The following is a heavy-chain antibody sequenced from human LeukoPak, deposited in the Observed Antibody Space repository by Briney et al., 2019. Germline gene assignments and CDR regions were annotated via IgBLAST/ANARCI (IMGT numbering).Heavy chain of an antibody. CDR1: GLTFTNHW. J-gene: IGHJ4*02. CDR3: AKDATPRNRLWDHFDS. D-gene: IGHD2-21*01. CDR2: VGGGDDI. V-gene: IGHV3-69-1*01. Sequence: PGGSLRLSCAASGLTFTNHWMYWVRQAPGKGLVWVSSVGGGDDIHYADSVKGRFTGYRDDAKNTVYLQMNSLRVEDTAIYFCAKDATPRNRLWDHFDSWGQGTLVSVSS.